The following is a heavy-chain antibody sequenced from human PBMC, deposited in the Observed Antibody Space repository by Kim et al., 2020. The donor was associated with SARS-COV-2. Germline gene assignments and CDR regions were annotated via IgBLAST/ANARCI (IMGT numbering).Heavy chain of an antibody. CDR3: ARDNIGSYDY. D-gene: IGHD1-26*01. J-gene: IGHJ4*02. V-gene: IGHV3-72*01. CDR2: IK. Sequence: IKENAASVKGRFTISRDDSKNSLYLQMNSRKTEDTAVYYCARDNIGSYDYWGQGTLVTVSS.